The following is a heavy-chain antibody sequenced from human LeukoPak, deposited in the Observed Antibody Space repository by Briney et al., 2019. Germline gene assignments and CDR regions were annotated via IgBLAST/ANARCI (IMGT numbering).Heavy chain of an antibody. CDR1: GYTFTSYG. CDR2: ISAYNGNT. D-gene: IGHD6-19*01. J-gene: IGHJ4*02. V-gene: IGHV1-18*01. CDR3: ARGDYSSGWYYFDY. Sequence: AASVKVSCKASGYTFTSYGISWVRQAPGQGLEWMGWISAYNGNTNYAQKLQGRVTMTTDTSTSTAYMELRSLRSEDTAVYYCARGDYSSGWYYFDYWGQGTLVTVSS.